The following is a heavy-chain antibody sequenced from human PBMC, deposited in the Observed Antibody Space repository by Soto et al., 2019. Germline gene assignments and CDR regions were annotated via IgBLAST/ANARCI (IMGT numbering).Heavy chain of an antibody. CDR1: GYTFTSYD. V-gene: IGHV1-8*01. D-gene: IGHD5-18*01. CDR3: ASDGGNSYGFDY. J-gene: IGHJ4*02. CDR2: MNPNSGNT. Sequence: QVQLVQSGAEVKKPGASVKVSCKASGYTFTSYDINWVRQATGQGLEWMGWMNPNSGNTGYAQKLQGRVTMSRNTAISAADKDLSRLRSEDTAVYYCASDGGNSYGFDYWGQGTLVTISS.